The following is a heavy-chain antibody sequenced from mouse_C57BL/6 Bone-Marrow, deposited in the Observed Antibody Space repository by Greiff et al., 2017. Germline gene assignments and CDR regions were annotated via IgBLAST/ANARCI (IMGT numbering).Heavy chain of an antibody. D-gene: IGHD6-1*01. V-gene: IGHV3-6*01. J-gene: IGHJ3*01. Sequence: EVQLQESGPGLVKPSQSLSLTCSVTGYSITSGYYWNWIRQFPGNKLEWMGYISYDGSNKYNPSLKNRISITRDTSKNQFFLKLNSVTTEDTATYYCARGDSPFAYWGQGTLVTVSA. CDR3: ARGDSPFAY. CDR2: ISYDGSN. CDR1: GYSITSGYY.